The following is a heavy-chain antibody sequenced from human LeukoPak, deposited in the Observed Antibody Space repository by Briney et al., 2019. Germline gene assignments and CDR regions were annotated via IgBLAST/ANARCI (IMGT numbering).Heavy chain of an antibody. V-gene: IGHV1-69*13. CDR1: GGTFSSYA. Sequence: SVKVSCKASGGTFSSYAINWVRQAPGQGLEWMGGITPVFGTRNSAQRFQGRVTITADESTSTAFMELSRLRSEDTAVYYCARDHWDGSFSRGDFWGQGTLVIVSS. J-gene: IGHJ4*02. D-gene: IGHD1-26*01. CDR3: ARDHWDGSFSRGDF. CDR2: ITPVFGTR.